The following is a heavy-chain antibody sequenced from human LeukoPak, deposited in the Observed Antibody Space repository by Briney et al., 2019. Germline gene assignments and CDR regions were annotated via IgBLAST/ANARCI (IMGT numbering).Heavy chain of an antibody. CDR3: ARDGTTVTARGLYFDY. CDR1: GFTVSSNY. Sequence: GGSLRLSCAASGFTVSSNYMSWVRQAPGKGLEWVSVIYSGGGTYYADSVKGRFTISRDNSKNTLYLQMNSLRAEDTAVYYCARDGTTVTARGLYFDYWGHGTLVTVSS. CDR2: IYSGGGT. D-gene: IGHD4-17*01. J-gene: IGHJ4*01. V-gene: IGHV3-66*02.